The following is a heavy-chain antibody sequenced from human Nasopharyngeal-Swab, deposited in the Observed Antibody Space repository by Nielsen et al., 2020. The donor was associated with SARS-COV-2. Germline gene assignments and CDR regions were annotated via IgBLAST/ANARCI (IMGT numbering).Heavy chain of an antibody. CDR2: IKGDGSRT. J-gene: IGHJ4*01. V-gene: IGHV3-74*03. D-gene: IGHD3-22*01. CDR1: GFTFSNYW. Sequence: GESLKISCAASGFTFSNYWMHWVRQAPGKGLVWVSRIKGDGSRTQYAESVKGRFTISRDNARNTLYLQINNLRVEDTAVYYCARDGREYYYFDSSEVGFDYWGHGTLVTVSS. CDR3: ARDGREYYYFDSSEVGFDY.